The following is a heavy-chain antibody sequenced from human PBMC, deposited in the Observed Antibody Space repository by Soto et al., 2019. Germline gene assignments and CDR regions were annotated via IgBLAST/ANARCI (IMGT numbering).Heavy chain of an antibody. V-gene: IGHV5-51*01. CDR3: ASPIVVVPAAITGLI. J-gene: IGHJ3*02. D-gene: IGHD2-2*01. CDR2: IYPGDPDT. Sequence: GESLKISCKGSGYSFTSYWIGWVRQMPGKGLEWMGIIYPGDPDTRYSPSFQGQVTISADKSISTAYLQWSSLKASDTAMYYWASPIVVVPAAITGLIWGQGTMVTVSS. CDR1: GYSFTSYW.